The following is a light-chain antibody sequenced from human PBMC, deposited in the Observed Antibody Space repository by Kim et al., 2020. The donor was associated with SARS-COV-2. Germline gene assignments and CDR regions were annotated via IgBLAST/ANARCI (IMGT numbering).Light chain of an antibody. CDR1: SRYVGGYDY. CDR3: CSYAGSYSAV. Sequence: GQSVHIFCTGTSRYVGGYDYVSWYQQHAGKVPTRMIYDVNRRPSGVPDRFSGSKSGKTASLTISGLQADDEADYYCCSYAGSYSAVFGGGTQLTVL. CDR2: DVN. V-gene: IGLV2-11*01. J-gene: IGLJ2*01.